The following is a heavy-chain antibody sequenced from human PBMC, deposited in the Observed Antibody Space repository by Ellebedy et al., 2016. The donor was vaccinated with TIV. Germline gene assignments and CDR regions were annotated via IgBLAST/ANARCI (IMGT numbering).Heavy chain of an antibody. CDR2: IYQDGSDQ. V-gene: IGHV3-7*01. J-gene: IGHJ5*02. CDR1: GFSFRSYW. Sequence: GESLKISCAASGFSFRSYWMSWVRQAPGKGLEWVANIYQDGSDQYYADSVKGRFTISRDNANKSLFLQMNSLRVEDTAVYYCARRGSYGDYAVQVNSWFDTWGRGTLVSVSS. D-gene: IGHD4-17*01. CDR3: ARRGSYGDYAVQVNSWFDT.